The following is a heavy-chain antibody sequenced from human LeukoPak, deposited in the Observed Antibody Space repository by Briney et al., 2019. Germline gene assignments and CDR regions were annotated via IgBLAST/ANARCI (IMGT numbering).Heavy chain of an antibody. V-gene: IGHV1-2*06. CDR2: VDPNSGGT. J-gene: IGHJ6*02. CDR1: GYTFIAYY. Sequence: ASVKVSCKASGYTFIAYYIYWMRQAPGQGLEWVGRVDPNSGGTNYAQNFQDRVTLTTDTSTSTAYMELRSLRSDDTAVYYCARDLTYYYGSGRESITWGGMDVWGQGTTVTVSS. CDR3: ARDLTYYYGSGRESITWGGMDV. D-gene: IGHD3-10*01.